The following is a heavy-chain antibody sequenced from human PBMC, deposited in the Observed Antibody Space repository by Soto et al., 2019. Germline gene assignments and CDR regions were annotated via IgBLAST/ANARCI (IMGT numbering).Heavy chain of an antibody. D-gene: IGHD5-12*01. Sequence: ASVKVSCKASRYTFTSYDINWVRQATGQGLEWMGWMNPNSGNTGYALKFQGRVTMTRNTSISTAYMELSSLRSEDTAVYYCARGVDSGYDKYYYYYYYMDVWGEGTTVTVSS. V-gene: IGHV1-8*01. J-gene: IGHJ6*03. CDR2: MNPNSGNT. CDR1: RYTFTSYD. CDR3: ARGVDSGYDKYYYYYYYMDV.